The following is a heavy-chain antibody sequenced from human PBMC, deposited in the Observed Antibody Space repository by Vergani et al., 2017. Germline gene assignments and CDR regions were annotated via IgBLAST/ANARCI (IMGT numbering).Heavy chain of an antibody. J-gene: IGHJ4*02. D-gene: IGHD3-16*02. V-gene: IGHV1-69*13. CDR2: IIPIFGTT. Sequence: QVQLVQSGAEVKKPGASVKVSCKASGGTFSSNSISWVRQAPGQGLEWMGRIIPIFGTTSYAQKFQGRVTILADESTSTAYMELSSLRSEDTAVYYCAREGFYDYVWGSYRLRGGYYFDYWGQGTLVTVSS. CDR1: GGTFSSNS. CDR3: AREGFYDYVWGSYRLRGGYYFDY.